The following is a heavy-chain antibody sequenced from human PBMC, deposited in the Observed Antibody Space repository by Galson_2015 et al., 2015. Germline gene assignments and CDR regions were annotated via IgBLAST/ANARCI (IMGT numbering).Heavy chain of an antibody. J-gene: IGHJ4*02. D-gene: IGHD3-10*01. CDR1: GFTFSSYW. CDR2: IKQDGSEK. V-gene: IGHV3-7*03. Sequence: SLRFSCAASGFTFSSYWMSGVRQAPGKGLEWVANIKQDGSEKYYVDSVKGRFTISRDNAKNSLYLQMNSLRAEDTAIYYCASQTWTGYFDYWGQGILVTVSS. CDR3: ASQTWTGYFDY.